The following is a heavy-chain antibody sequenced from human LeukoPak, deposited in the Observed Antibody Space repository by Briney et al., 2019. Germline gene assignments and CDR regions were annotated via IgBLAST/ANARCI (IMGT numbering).Heavy chain of an antibody. J-gene: IGHJ4*02. D-gene: IGHD3-22*01. CDR3: ARAGYYYDNSGCTRFDY. CDR1: GFTFSSYW. CDR2: IKSDGSST. Sequence: GGSLRLSCAASGFTFSSYWMHWVRQAPGKGLVWVSHIKSDGSSTSYADSVKGRFTISRDNAKNTLYLQMNSLRAEDTAVYYCARAGYYYDNSGCTRFDYWGQGTLVTVSS. V-gene: IGHV3-74*01.